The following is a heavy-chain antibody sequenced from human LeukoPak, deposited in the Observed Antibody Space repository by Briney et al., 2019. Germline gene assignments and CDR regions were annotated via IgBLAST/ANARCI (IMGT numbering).Heavy chain of an antibody. CDR3: ARDEIYYDILTGYRHFDY. D-gene: IGHD3-9*01. J-gene: IGHJ4*02. CDR2: INSDGSST. Sequence: PGGSPRLSCAASGFTFSSYWMHWVRQAPGKGLVWVSRINSDGSSTSYADSVKGRFTISRDNAKNSMYLQMNSLRAEDTAVYYCARDEIYYDILTGYRHFDYWGQGTLVTVFS. CDR1: GFTFSSYW. V-gene: IGHV3-74*01.